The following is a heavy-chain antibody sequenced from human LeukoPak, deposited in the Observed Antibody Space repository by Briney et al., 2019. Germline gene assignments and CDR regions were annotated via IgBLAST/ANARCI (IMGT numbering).Heavy chain of an antibody. CDR3: ARHPSGQPFDY. CDR2: IYPGDSET. J-gene: IGHJ4*02. Sequence: GEALKMACKGSGYTFTSYWIGWVRQMPGKGLEWMGIIYPGDSETRYSPSFQGQVTISADKSISTAYLQWSSLKASDTAIYYCARHPSGQPFDYWGQGTLVTVSS. V-gene: IGHV5-51*01. CDR1: GYTFTSYW. D-gene: IGHD6-13*01.